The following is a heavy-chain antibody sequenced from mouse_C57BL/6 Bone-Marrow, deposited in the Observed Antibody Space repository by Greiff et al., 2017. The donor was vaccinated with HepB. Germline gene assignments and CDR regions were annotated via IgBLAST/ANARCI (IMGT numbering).Heavy chain of an antibody. CDR1: GFNIKDDY. Sequence: VQLKQSGAELVRPGASVKLSCTASGFNIKDDYMHWVKQRPEQGLEWIGWIDPENGDTEYASKFQGKATITADTSSNTAYLQLSSLTSEDTAVYYWTTGYYYGTPYYAMDYWGQGTSVTVSS. V-gene: IGHV14-4*01. J-gene: IGHJ4*01. CDR3: TTGYYYGTPYYAMDY. D-gene: IGHD1-1*01. CDR2: IDPENGDT.